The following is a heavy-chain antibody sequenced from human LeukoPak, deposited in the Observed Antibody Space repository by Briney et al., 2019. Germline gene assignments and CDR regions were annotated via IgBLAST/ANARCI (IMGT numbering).Heavy chain of an antibody. CDR1: GFTVSSNY. V-gene: IGHV3-53*01. CDR3: ARVARYSGSWDY. D-gene: IGHD1-26*01. Sequence: GGSLRLSCAASGFTVSSNYMSWVRQAPGKGLEWVSVIYSGGSTYYADSVKGRFTISRDNAKNSLYLQMNSLRAEDTAVYYCARVARYSGSWDYWGQGTLVTVSS. J-gene: IGHJ4*02. CDR2: IYSGGST.